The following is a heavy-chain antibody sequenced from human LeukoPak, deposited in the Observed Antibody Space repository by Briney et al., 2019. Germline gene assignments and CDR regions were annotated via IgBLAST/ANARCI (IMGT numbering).Heavy chain of an antibody. CDR3: ARLAPGDPSDASDA. D-gene: IGHD7-27*01. Sequence: PSETLSLTCDVYSGSFGGYYWSWIRQPPGKGLEWIGEINHSGSTSYNPSLKSRVSISVDASKNQFSLHLNSVTPEDTAVYYCARLAPGDPSDASDAWGQGTMVTVSS. CDR1: SGSFGGYY. V-gene: IGHV4-34*01. J-gene: IGHJ3*01. CDR2: INHSGST.